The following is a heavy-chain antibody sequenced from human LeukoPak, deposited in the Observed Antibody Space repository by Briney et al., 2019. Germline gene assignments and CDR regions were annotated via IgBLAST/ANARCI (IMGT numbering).Heavy chain of an antibody. CDR1: GFTFSPYW. CDR3: ARARCSRTSCNTESDY. Sequence: GGSLRLSCAASGFTFSPYWMHWVRQAPGKELVWVARITSDGSSTAYADSVKGRFTISRDNTKNTLYLQMNNLRGEDTAVYYCARARCSRTSCNTESDYWGQGTLVTVSS. D-gene: IGHD2-2*01. J-gene: IGHJ4*02. CDR2: ITSDGSST. V-gene: IGHV3-74*01.